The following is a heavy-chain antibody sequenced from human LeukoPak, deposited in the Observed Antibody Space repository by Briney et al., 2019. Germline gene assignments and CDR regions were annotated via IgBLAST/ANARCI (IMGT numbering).Heavy chain of an antibody. Sequence: SVKVSCKASGDTFSNYAISWVRQATGQRLEWMAVIIPVFAIADSAQKFQGRVTITADESTSTVYMEMSSLTSEDTAVYYCARLGYDSSELDYDYYYIDVWGKGTTVTVSS. J-gene: IGHJ6*03. V-gene: IGHV1-69*13. CDR1: GDTFSNYA. D-gene: IGHD3-22*01. CDR3: ARLGYDSSELDYDYYYIDV. CDR2: IIPVFAIA.